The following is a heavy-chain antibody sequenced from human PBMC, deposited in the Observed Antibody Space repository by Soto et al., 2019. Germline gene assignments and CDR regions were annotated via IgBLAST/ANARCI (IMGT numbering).Heavy chain of an antibody. D-gene: IGHD3-10*01. CDR2: FDPEDGET. Sequence: ASVKVSCKVSGYTLSEFFMHCGRQAPGKGLEWTGGFDPEDGETIYAQKFEGRVTMTEDTSTDTAYMELSSLSSEDTAVYYFATETWVGEFLNPLYYFDYWGQGTLVTVSS. CDR3: ATETWVGEFLNPLYYFDY. V-gene: IGHV1-24*01. CDR1: GYTLSEFF. J-gene: IGHJ4*02.